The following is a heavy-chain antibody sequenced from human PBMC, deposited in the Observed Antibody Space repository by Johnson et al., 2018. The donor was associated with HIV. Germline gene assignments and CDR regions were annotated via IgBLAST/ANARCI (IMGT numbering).Heavy chain of an antibody. J-gene: IGHJ3*02. D-gene: IGHD2-2*01. Sequence: VQLVESGGGVVRPGGSLRLSCAASGFTFDDYGMSWVRQAPGTGLEWVSGINWNGGSTGYADSVKGRFTISRDNAKNSLYLQMNSLRAEDTALYYCARDPWPDIVVVPANAFDIWGQGTMVAVSS. CDR2: INWNGGST. V-gene: IGHV3-20*04. CDR1: GFTFDDYG. CDR3: ARDPWPDIVVVPANAFDI.